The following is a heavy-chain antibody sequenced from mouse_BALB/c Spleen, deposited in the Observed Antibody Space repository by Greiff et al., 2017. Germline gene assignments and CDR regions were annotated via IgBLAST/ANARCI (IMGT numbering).Heavy chain of an antibody. D-gene: IGHD1-1*01. J-gene: IGHJ4*01. CDR1: GFTFSNYW. CDR3: TRRGLRDYYAMDY. V-gene: IGHV6-6*02. Sequence: DVKLVESGGGLVQPGGSMKLSCVASGFTFSNYWMNWVRQSPEKGLEWVAEIRLKSNNYATHYAESVKGRFTISRDDSKSSVYLQMNNLRAEDTGIYYCTRRGLRDYYAMDYWGQGTSVTVSS. CDR2: IRLKSNNYAT.